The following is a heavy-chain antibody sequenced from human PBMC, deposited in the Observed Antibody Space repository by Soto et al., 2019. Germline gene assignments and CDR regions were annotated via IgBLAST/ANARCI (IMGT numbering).Heavy chain of an antibody. J-gene: IGHJ4*02. Sequence: QLQLQESGSGLVKPSQTLSLTCAVSGGSISSGGYSWSWIRQPPGKGLEWIGYIYHSGSTYYNPSLXXXVXXSVDRSKDQFSLKLSSVTAAATAVYYCASGPIGDYTDGFDYWGQGTLVTVSS. CDR3: ASGPIGDYTDGFDY. CDR1: GGSISSGGYS. V-gene: IGHV4-30-2*01. D-gene: IGHD4-17*01. CDR2: IYHSGST.